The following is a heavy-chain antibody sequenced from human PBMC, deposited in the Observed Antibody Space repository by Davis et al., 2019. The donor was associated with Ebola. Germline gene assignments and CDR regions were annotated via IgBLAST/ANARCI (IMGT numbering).Heavy chain of an antibody. CDR2: ISSSSSTI. CDR1: GFTFSSYS. CDR3: ARDEASYYYGSGSYYTYYYMDV. D-gene: IGHD3-10*01. J-gene: IGHJ6*03. V-gene: IGHV3-48*04. Sequence: GESLKISCAASGFTFSSYSMNWVRQAPGKGLEWVSYISSSSSTIYYADSVKGRFTISRDNAKNSLYPQMNSLRAEDTAVYYCARDEASYYYGSGSYYTYYYMDVWGKGTTVTVSS.